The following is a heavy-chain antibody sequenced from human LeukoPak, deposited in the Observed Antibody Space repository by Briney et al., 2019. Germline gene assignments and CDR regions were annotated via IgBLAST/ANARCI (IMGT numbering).Heavy chain of an antibody. CDR3: ARDWTNYYDSSGRFDY. V-gene: IGHV3-30-3*01. D-gene: IGHD3-22*01. Sequence: GGSLRLSCAASGFTFSSYAMHWVRQAPGKGLEWVAVISYDGSNKYYADSVKGRFTISRDNSKNTLYLQMNSLRAEDTAVYYCARDWTNYYDSSGRFDYWGQGTLVTVSS. CDR1: GFTFSSYA. CDR2: ISYDGSNK. J-gene: IGHJ4*02.